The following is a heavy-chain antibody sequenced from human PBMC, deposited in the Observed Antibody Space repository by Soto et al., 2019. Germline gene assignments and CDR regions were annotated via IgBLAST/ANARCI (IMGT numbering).Heavy chain of an antibody. Sequence: GASVKVSCKASGYTFTTYAMHWVRQAPGQRLEWMGWINAGNGNTKYSQKFQGRVTITRDTSASTAYMELSSLRFEDTAVYYCARDRSVAVAGPGWFDPWGQGTLVTVSS. CDR1: GYTFTTYA. J-gene: IGHJ5*02. V-gene: IGHV1-3*01. D-gene: IGHD6-19*01. CDR2: INAGNGNT. CDR3: ARDRSVAVAGPGWFDP.